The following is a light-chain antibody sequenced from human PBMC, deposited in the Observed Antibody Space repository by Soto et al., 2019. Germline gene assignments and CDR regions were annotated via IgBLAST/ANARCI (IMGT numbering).Light chain of an antibody. J-gene: IGKJ5*01. Sequence: EIVLTQSPATLSLSPGERATLSCRASQSVSNSLAWYQQTPGRAPRLLIYDASNRATGIPARFSGSGSGTDFTLTISSLEPEDFAVYYCQQPSIWPPITFGQGTRLEIK. V-gene: IGKV3-11*01. CDR3: QQPSIWPPIT. CDR2: DAS. CDR1: QSVSNS.